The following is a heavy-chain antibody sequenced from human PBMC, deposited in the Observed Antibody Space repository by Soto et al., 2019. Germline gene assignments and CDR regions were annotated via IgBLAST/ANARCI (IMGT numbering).Heavy chain of an antibody. V-gene: IGHV3-33*01. CDR1: GFTFSSYG. Sequence: GGSLRLSCAASGFTFSSYGMHWVRQAPGKGLEWVAVIWYDGFNKYYADSVKGRFTISRDNSKNTLYLQMNSLRAEDTAVYYCARGVGSGSYYNQYNWFDPWGQGTLVTVSS. CDR3: ARGVGSGSYYNQYNWFDP. J-gene: IGHJ5*02. CDR2: IWYDGFNK. D-gene: IGHD3-10*01.